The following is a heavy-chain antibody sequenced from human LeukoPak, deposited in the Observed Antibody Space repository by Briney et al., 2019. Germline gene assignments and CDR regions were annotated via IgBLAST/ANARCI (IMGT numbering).Heavy chain of an antibody. CDR2: INPNSGGT. CDR3: ARDRLDGKNYHYMDV. CDR1: GYTFTGYY. Sequence: ASVKVSCKASGYTFTGYYMHWVRQAPGQGLEWMGWINPNSGGTNYAQKFQGRVTMTRDTSTSTVYMELSSLRSEDTAVYYCARDRLDGKNYHYMDVWGKGTTVTVSS. V-gene: IGHV1-2*02. J-gene: IGHJ6*03. D-gene: IGHD3-16*01.